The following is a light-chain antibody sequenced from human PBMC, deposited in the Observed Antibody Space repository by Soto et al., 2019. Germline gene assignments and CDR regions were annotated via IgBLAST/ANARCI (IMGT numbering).Light chain of an antibody. CDR3: CSYADSYPYV. CDR1: SSDVGGYNY. Sequence: QSALTQPRSVSGSPGQSVTISCTGTSSDVGGYNYVSWYQQHPGKAPKLMIYDVSKRPSGVPDHFSGSKSCNTASLTISGLQAEDEADYYCCSYADSYPYVFGSGTKVTVL. CDR2: DVS. J-gene: IGLJ1*01. V-gene: IGLV2-11*01.